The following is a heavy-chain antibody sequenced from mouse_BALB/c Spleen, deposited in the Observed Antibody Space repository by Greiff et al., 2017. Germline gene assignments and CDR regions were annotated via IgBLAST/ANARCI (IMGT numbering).Heavy chain of an antibody. D-gene: IGHD1-1*01. V-gene: IGHV1S126*01. CDR1: GYSFTSYW. CDR3: ARRGYDYYGGFAY. CDR2: IDPSDSET. Sequence: QVQLQQSGPELVRPGASVKISCKASGYSFTSYWMHWVKQRPGQGLEWIGMIDPSDSETRLNQKFKDKATLTVDKSSSTAYMQLSSPTSEDSAVYYCARRGYDYYGGFAYWGQGTLVTVSA. J-gene: IGHJ3*01.